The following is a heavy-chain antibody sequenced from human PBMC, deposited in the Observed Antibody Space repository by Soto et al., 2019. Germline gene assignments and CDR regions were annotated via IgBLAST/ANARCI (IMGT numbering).Heavy chain of an antibody. CDR1: GFTFSSYS. V-gene: IGHV3-21*01. Sequence: GGSLRLSCAASGFTFSSYSMNWVRQAPGKGLEWVSSISSSSSYIYYADSVKGRFTISRDNAKNSLYLQMNSLRAEGTAVYYCARDRFGELRSLDFDYWGQGTLVTVSS. D-gene: IGHD5-12*01. CDR3: ARDRFGELRSLDFDY. CDR2: ISSSSSYI. J-gene: IGHJ4*02.